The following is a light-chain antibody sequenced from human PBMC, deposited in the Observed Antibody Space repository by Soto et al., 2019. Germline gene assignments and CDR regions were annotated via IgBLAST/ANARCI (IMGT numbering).Light chain of an antibody. CDR2: YAS. V-gene: IGKV1-16*01. J-gene: IGKJ5*01. CDR1: QDIRSY. CDR3: QQYNSYPIT. Sequence: DIQMTQSPSSLSASVGDRVTIICRARQDIRSYLVWYQQKPGTAPKSLIYYASNRQSGVPSRFSGSGSGSDFTLTIISLQPEDFATYYCQQYNSYPITFGQGTRLEI.